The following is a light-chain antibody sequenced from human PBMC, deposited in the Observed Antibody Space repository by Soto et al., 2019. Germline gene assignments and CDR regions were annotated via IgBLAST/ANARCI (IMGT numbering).Light chain of an antibody. J-gene: IGKJ3*01. V-gene: IGKV3-15*01. CDR1: QTVSNN. CDR2: AAS. CDR3: QQYSKCPQFT. Sequence: EMMMTQSPATVSVSPGERATLSCRASQTVSNNLAWYQQRPRRAPRLLIYAASTRATGIPARFSGSGSGTEFTLTISSVQSEDFAVYYCQQYSKCPQFTFGPGNRVDIK.